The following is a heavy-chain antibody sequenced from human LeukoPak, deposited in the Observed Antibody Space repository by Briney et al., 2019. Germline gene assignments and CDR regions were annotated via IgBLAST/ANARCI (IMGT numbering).Heavy chain of an antibody. CDR1: GGTFSSYA. V-gene: IGHV1-69*04. Sequence: AVNVSCKASGGTFSSYAISWVRQAPGQGLEWMGRIIPILGIANYAQTFQGRVTITADKSTSTAYMELSSLRSDDSAVYYCARGYCSSTSCYSPPRDPWGQGTLVTVSS. D-gene: IGHD2-2*01. CDR3: ARGYCSSTSCYSPPRDP. CDR2: IIPILGIA. J-gene: IGHJ5*02.